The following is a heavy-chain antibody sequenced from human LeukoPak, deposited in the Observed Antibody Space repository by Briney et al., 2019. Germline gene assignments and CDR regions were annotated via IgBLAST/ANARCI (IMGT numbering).Heavy chain of an antibody. CDR3: AREGQWLVRNWFDP. D-gene: IGHD6-19*01. CDR1: GGSISSYY. Sequence: SETLSLTCTVSGGSISSYYWRWIRQAAGKGLEYIGRIYNSGNINYNPSLKSRVTMSVDTSKNQFSLKLTSVTAADTAVYFCAREGQWLVRNWFDPWGQGILVTVSS. J-gene: IGHJ5*02. CDR2: IYNSGNI. V-gene: IGHV4-4*07.